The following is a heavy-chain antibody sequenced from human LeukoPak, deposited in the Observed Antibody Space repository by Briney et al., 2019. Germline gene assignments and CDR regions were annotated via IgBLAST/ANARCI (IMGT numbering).Heavy chain of an antibody. D-gene: IGHD3-22*01. CDR2: FDPEDGET. CDR1: GYTLTELS. J-gene: IGHJ6*03. Sequence: ASVKVSCKVSGYTLTELSMHWVRQAPGKGLEWMGGFDPEDGETIYAQKFQGRVTMTEDTSTDTAYMELSSLRSEDTAVYYCAKGDSSGWSYYYYYIDVWGKGTTVTISS. V-gene: IGHV1-24*01. CDR3: AKGDSSGWSYYYYYIDV.